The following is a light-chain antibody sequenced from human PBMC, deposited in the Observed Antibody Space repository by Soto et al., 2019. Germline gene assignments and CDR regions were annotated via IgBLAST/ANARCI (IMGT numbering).Light chain of an antibody. CDR3: MQATQYPPST. Sequence: DVVLTQTPLSSPVTLGQPASISCRSSQSLLHSDGTTYLSWLHQRPGQPPRLLIYSVSNRFSGVPDRFSGTGAGTDFTLKISRVEAEDVGVYSCMQATQYPPSTFGQGTKLEI. CDR1: QSLLHSDGTTY. CDR2: SVS. V-gene: IGKV2-24*01. J-gene: IGKJ2*01.